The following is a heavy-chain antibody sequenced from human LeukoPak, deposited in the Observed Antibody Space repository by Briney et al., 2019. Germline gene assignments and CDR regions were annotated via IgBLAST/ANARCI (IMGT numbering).Heavy chain of an antibody. V-gene: IGHV4-59*01. Sequence: SETLSLTCTVSGGSINNYYWSWIRQPPGKGLEWIGWSYQRGSTSYNPSLKSRVAISVDTSENQFSLKLISVTAADTAVYYCARDRELGYWGQGTLVTVSS. D-gene: IGHD1-1*01. CDR2: SYQRGST. J-gene: IGHJ4*02. CDR1: GGSINNYY. CDR3: ARDRELGY.